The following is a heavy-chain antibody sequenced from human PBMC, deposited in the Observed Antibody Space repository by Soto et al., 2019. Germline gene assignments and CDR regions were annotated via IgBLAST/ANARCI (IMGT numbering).Heavy chain of an antibody. CDR3: ASLPSTVVTPFDM. CDR2: IHFSGNT. D-gene: IGHD4-17*01. CDR1: GGSISNYY. Sequence: SETLSLTCTVSGGSISNYYWSWIRQSPEKGLEWIAYIHFSGNTNYNPSLKSRVTISVDTSKNQFSLKLTSVTAADTAMYYSASLPSTVVTPFDMWGQGTMVTVSS. V-gene: IGHV4-59*01. J-gene: IGHJ3*02.